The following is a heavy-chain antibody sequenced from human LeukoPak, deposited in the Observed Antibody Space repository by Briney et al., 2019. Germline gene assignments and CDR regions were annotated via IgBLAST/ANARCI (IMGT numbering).Heavy chain of an antibody. Sequence: PGGSLRLSCAASGFTFSDYWMSWVRQAPGKGLEWVANINQDGSEKYYVDSVKGRFTISRDNAKNSLYLQMNSLRAEDTAVYYCASDNSQRFRFDPWGQGTLVTVSS. V-gene: IGHV3-7*05. D-gene: IGHD2-21*01. J-gene: IGHJ5*02. CDR1: GFTFSDYW. CDR3: ASDNSQRFRFDP. CDR2: INQDGSEK.